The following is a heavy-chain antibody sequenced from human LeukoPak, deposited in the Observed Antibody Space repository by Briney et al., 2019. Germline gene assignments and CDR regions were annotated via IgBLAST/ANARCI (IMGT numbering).Heavy chain of an antibody. Sequence: SRDNSKNTLYLQMNSLRAEDTAVYYCARDFEGSREDYWGQGTLVTVSS. V-gene: IGHV3-30*07. CDR3: ARDFEGSREDY. J-gene: IGHJ4*02. D-gene: IGHD3-9*01.